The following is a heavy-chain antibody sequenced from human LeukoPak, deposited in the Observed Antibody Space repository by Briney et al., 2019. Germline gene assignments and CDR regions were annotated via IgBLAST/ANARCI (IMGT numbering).Heavy chain of an antibody. CDR3: ARVRIGETSYDASDV. CDR2: IYITGST. Sequence: SETLSLTCTVSGGSISSYYWTWLRQPPGKGLEWIGDIYITGSTNYNPYLKRRVTMSVDTSKNQFSLRLSSVTAADTAVYYCARVRIGETSYDASDVWGLGTMVTVSS. CDR1: GGSISSYY. J-gene: IGHJ3*01. D-gene: IGHD1-26*01. V-gene: IGHV4-59*13.